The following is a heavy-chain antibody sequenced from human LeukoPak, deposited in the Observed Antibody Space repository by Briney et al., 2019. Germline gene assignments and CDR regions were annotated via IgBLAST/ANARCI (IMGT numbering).Heavy chain of an antibody. CDR1: GGSFSGYY. CDR3: ARAPGYGNSWYAFHI. D-gene: IGHD6-13*01. Sequence: SETLSLTCAVYGGSFSGYYWSWIRQPPGKGLEWIGTLSHSGSTYYNSSLRSRVTISVDTSKNHFSLRLRSVTAADTAIYFCARAPGYGNSWYAFHIWGQGTMVTVSS. J-gene: IGHJ3*02. V-gene: IGHV4-34*01. CDR2: LSHSGST.